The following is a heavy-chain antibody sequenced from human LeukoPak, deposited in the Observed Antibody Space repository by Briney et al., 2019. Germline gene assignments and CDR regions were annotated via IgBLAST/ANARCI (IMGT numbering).Heavy chain of an antibody. V-gene: IGHV4-39*01. CDR2: IYYTGST. J-gene: IGHJ4*02. CDR3: ARQFDN. CDR1: GGSIGTSDYY. Sequence: PSETLSLTCTVSGGSIGTSDYYWAWLRQPPGKGLEWIGSIYYTGSTDYNPSLKSRVTISVDTSKNQSSLKMSSVTAADTAVYYCARQFDNWGQGTLVTVSS.